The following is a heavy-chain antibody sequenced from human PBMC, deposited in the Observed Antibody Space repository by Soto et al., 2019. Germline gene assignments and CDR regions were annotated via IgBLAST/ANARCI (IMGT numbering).Heavy chain of an antibody. CDR1: GFTFSSYG. V-gene: IGHV3-48*01. CDR3: ARYKGYCSGGSCYYYYYMDV. CDR2: ISTTGSTI. Sequence: GGSLRLSCEASGFTFSSYGMHWVRQAPGKGLEWVSYISTTGSTIYYADSVKGRFTISRDNAKNSLYLQMTSLRAEDTAVYYCARYKGYCSGGSCYYYYYMDVWGKGTTVTVSS. J-gene: IGHJ6*03. D-gene: IGHD2-15*01.